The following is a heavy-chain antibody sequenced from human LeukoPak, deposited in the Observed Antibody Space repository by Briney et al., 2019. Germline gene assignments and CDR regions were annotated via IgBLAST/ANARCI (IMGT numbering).Heavy chain of an antibody. J-gene: IGHJ6*03. Sequence: SETLSLTCSVSGFSISNGYYWGWIRQPPGKGLEWIASIYHSGTTYYDPSLRSRVTISVDTSKNQFSLELSSVTAADTAVYYCARGKSGWNPPYYMDVWGKGTTVTVSS. D-gene: IGHD1-1*01. CDR3: ARGKSGWNPPYYMDV. CDR1: GFSISNGYY. CDR2: IYHSGTT. V-gene: IGHV4-38-2*02.